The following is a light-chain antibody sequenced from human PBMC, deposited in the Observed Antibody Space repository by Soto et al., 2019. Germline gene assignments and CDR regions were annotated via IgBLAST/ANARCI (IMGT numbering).Light chain of an antibody. Sequence: IQLTQSPSSLSASVGDRVTITCRASLGISSYLAWYQQKPGKAPKLLIKAASRLQTGVPSRFSGSGSGTDFTLTISGLQPDDFATYYCQQLNIDSYPITFGQGTRLELK. J-gene: IGKJ5*01. V-gene: IGKV1-9*01. CDR3: QQLNIDSYPIT. CDR2: AAS. CDR1: LGISSY.